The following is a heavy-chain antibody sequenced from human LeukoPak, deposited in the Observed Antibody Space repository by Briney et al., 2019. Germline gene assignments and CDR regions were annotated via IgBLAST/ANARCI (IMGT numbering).Heavy chain of an antibody. Sequence: GGSLRLSCAASGFTFSDYYMSWIRQAPGKGLEWVANIEQDGGEKNYVDSVRGRFTISRDNAKNSLYLQMNSLRIEDTAMYYCAGGGFWGQGTLVTASS. CDR1: GFTFSDYY. D-gene: IGHD5-12*01. V-gene: IGHV3-7*04. CDR2: IEQDGGEK. CDR3: AGGGF. J-gene: IGHJ4*02.